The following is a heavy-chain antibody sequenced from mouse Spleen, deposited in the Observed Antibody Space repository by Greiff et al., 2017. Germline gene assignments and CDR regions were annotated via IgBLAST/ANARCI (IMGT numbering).Heavy chain of an antibody. CDR1: GYTFTSYW. CDR3: ARGDYSNLYAMDY. Sequence: VQLQQPGAELVMPGASVKLSCKASGYTFTSYWMHWVKQRPGQGLEWIGEIDPSDSYTNYNQKFKGKATLTVDKSSSTAYMQLSSLTSEDSAVYYCARGDYSNLYAMDYWGQGTSVTVSS. J-gene: IGHJ4*01. D-gene: IGHD2-5*01. V-gene: IGHV1-69*01. CDR2: IDPSDSYT.